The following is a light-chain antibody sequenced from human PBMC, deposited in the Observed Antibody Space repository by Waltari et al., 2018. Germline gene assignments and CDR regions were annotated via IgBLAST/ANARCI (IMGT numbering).Light chain of an antibody. Sequence: QSALTQPASVSGSPGQSITISCTGTSRDVGGYDFVSWYQQHPGKAPKLIIYEVSNRPSWFSHRFFGSKSGSTASLTISRLQAEDEADYYCRSYTSGGIVVFGTGTRVTVL. J-gene: IGLJ1*01. CDR2: EVS. CDR3: RSYTSGGIVV. V-gene: IGLV2-14*01. CDR1: SRDVGGYDF.